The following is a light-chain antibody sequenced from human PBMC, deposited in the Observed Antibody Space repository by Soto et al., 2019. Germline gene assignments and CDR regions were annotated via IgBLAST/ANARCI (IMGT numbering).Light chain of an antibody. V-gene: IGLV1-40*01. J-gene: IGLJ3*02. CDR2: GNS. CDR1: SSNIGAGYD. CDR3: QTWGTGPWV. Sequence: SVLTQPPSVSGAPGQRVTISCTGSSSNIGAGYDVHWYQQLPGTAPKLLIYGNSNRPSGVPDRFSGSKSGTSASLAITGLQAEDEADYYCQTWGTGPWVFGGGTKLTVL.